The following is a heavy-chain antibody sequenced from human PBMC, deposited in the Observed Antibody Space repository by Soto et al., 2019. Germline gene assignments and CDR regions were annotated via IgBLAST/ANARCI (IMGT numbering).Heavy chain of an antibody. D-gene: IGHD3-16*01. CDR3: TREAHADGKGGWFDP. V-gene: IGHV3-49*04. CDR2: IRSKAYGGTT. CDR1: GFTFGDYA. J-gene: IGHJ5*02. Sequence: HPGGSLRLSCTAAGFTFGDYAMSWVRQAPGKGLEWVGFIRSKAYGGTTEYAASVKGRFTISRDDSKSIAYLQMNSLKTEDTAVYYCTREAHADGKGGWFDPWGQGTLVTVSS.